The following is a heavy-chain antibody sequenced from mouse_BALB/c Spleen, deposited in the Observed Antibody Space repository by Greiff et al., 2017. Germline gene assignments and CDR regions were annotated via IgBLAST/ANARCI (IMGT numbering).Heavy chain of an antibody. CDR3: ARRPIHYYGYWYFDV. J-gene: IGHJ1*01. Sequence: EVKLVESGGGLVKPGGSLKLSCAASGFAFSSYDMSWVRQTPEKRLEWVAYISSGGGSTYYPDTVKGRFTISRDNAKNTLYLQMSSLKSEDTAMYYCARRPIHYYGYWYFDVWGAGTTVTVSS. CDR2: ISSGGGST. V-gene: IGHV5-12-1*01. D-gene: IGHD1-2*01. CDR1: GFAFSSYD.